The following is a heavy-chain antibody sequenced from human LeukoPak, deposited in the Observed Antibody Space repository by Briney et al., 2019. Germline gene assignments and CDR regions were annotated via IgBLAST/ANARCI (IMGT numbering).Heavy chain of an antibody. CDR3: ARGDYGSNYFDY. J-gene: IGHJ4*02. CDR2: INPNSGGT. D-gene: IGHD4-17*01. Sequence: ASVKVSCKASGYTFTGYYMHWVRQAPGQGLEWMGWINPNSGGTNYAQKFQGRVTMTRDTSISTAYMELNRLRSDDTAVYYCARGDYGSNYFDYWGQGTLVTVSS. CDR1: GYTFTGYY. V-gene: IGHV1-2*02.